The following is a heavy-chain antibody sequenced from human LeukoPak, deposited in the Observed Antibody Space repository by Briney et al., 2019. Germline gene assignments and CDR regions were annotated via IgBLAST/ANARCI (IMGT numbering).Heavy chain of an antibody. CDR1: GGSISSSSYY. CDR2: IYYSGST. D-gene: IGHD3-22*01. J-gene: IGHJ3*02. Sequence: PSETLSLTCTVSGGSISSSSYYWGWIRQPPGKGLEWIGSIYYSGSTYYNPSLKSRVTISVDTSKNQFSLKLSSVTAADTAVYYCAREGILWERNYYDTGNAFDIWGQGTMVTVSS. CDR3: AREGILWERNYYDTGNAFDI. V-gene: IGHV4-39*07.